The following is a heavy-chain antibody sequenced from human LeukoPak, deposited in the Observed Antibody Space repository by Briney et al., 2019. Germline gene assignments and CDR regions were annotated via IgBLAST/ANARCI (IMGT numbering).Heavy chain of an antibody. J-gene: IGHJ3*01. CDR2: ISSNGDNT. CDR3: TRDSALLGVAFDL. V-gene: IGHV3-64D*06. D-gene: IGHD2-15*01. Sequence: GGSLRLSCSASGFPFNTYPIHWVRQAPGKGLEYVAGISSNGDNTDFADSAKGRFTISRDNSKSTLFLQMNSLRAEDTAVYFCTRDSALLGVAFDLWGQGTVVTVSS. CDR1: GFPFNTYP.